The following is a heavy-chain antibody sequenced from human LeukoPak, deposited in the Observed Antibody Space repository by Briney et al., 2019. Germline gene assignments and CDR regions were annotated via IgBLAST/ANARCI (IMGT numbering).Heavy chain of an antibody. Sequence: SETLSLTCTVSGVSISSYYWSWIRQPPGKGLEWIAYISYSGSTNYNPSLKSRVTISVDTSKNQFSLKLSSVTAADTAVYYCARGPDYFDYWGQGTLVTVSS. CDR2: ISYSGST. J-gene: IGHJ4*02. V-gene: IGHV4-59*12. CDR3: ARGPDYFDY. CDR1: GVSISSYY.